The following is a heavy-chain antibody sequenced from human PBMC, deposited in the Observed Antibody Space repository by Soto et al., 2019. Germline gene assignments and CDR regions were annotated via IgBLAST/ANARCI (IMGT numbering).Heavy chain of an antibody. CDR2: ISGSGGST. Sequence: GGSLRLSCAASGFTFSSYAMSWVRQAPGKGLEWVSAISGSGGSTYYADSVKGRFTISRDNSKNTLYLQMNSLRAEDTAVYYCAKGGSSWKIYPGCDYWGQGTLVTVSS. D-gene: IGHD6-13*01. J-gene: IGHJ4*02. CDR1: GFTFSSYA. CDR3: AKGGSSWKIYPGCDY. V-gene: IGHV3-23*01.